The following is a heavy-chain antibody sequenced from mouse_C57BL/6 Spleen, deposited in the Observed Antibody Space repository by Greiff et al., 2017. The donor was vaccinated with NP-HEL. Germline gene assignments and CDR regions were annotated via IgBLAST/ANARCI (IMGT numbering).Heavy chain of an antibody. V-gene: IGHV3-6*01. CDR3: ARVGLYDGYYDY. J-gene: IGHJ2*01. D-gene: IGHD2-3*01. CDR1: GYSITSGYY. Sequence: EVQLQQSGPGLVKPSQSLSLTCSVTGYSITSGYYWNWIRQFPGNKLEWMGYISYDGSNNYNPSLKNRISITRDTSKNQFFLKLNSVTTEDTATYYCARVGLYDGYYDYRGQGTTLTVSS. CDR2: ISYDGSN.